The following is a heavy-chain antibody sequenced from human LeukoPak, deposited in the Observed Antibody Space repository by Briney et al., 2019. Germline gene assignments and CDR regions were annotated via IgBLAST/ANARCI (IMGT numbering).Heavy chain of an antibody. D-gene: IGHD3-10*01. CDR3: ARTTNYYGSGSRIPTRFDY. Sequence: SETLSLTCTVSGGSISSYYWSWIRQPAGKGLEWIGRIYTSGSTNYNPSLKSRVTISVDTSKNQFSLKLSSVTAADTAVYYCARTTNYYGSGSRIPTRFDYWGQGTLVTVSS. CDR2: IYTSGST. CDR1: GGSISSYY. V-gene: IGHV4-4*07. J-gene: IGHJ4*02.